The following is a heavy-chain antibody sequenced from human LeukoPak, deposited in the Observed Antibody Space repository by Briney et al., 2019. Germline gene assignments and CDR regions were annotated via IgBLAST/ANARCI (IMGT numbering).Heavy chain of an antibody. CDR1: GFTFSSYG. D-gene: IGHD3-22*01. V-gene: IGHV3-30*18. Sequence: GRSLRLSCAASGFTFSSYGMHWVRQAPGKGLEWVAVISYDGSNKYYVDSVKGRFTISRDNSKNTLYLQMNSLRAEDTAVYYCAKDALDYDSSTYYYDYWGQGTLVTVSS. CDR2: ISYDGSNK. CDR3: AKDALDYDSSTYYYDY. J-gene: IGHJ4*02.